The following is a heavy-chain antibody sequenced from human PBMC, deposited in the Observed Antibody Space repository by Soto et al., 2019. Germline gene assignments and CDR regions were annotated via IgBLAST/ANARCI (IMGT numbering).Heavy chain of an antibody. CDR2: IYYSGST. V-gene: IGHV4-39*01. Sequence: SDTLSLTCTVSGGSISSSSYYWGWIRQPPGKGLEWIGSIYYSGSTYYNPSLKSRVTISVDTSKNQFSLKLRSVTAADTAVYYCARLQFTEWFDPWGQGTLVTVS. J-gene: IGHJ5*02. D-gene: IGHD1-1*01. CDR1: GGSISSSSYY. CDR3: ARLQFTEWFDP.